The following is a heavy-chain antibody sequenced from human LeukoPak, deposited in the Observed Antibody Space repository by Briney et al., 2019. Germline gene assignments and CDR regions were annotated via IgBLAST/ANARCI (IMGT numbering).Heavy chain of an antibody. CDR1: GGTFSSYA. Sequence: SVKVSCKASGGTFSSYAISWVRQAPGRGLEWMGRIIPILSIANYARKFQGRVTITADKSTSTAYMELSSLRSEDTAVYYCARDGGPRNYYGSGIPWKPFDYWGQGTLVTVSS. J-gene: IGHJ4*02. D-gene: IGHD3-10*01. CDR3: ARDGGPRNYYGSGIPWKPFDY. CDR2: IIPILSIA. V-gene: IGHV1-69*04.